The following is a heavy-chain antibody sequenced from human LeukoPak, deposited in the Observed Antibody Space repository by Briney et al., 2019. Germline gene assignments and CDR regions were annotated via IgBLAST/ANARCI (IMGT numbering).Heavy chain of an antibody. Sequence: SETLSLTCTVSGGSISSYYWSWIRQPPGKGLEWIGYIYYSGSTNYNPSLKSRVTISVDTSKNQFSLKLSSVTAADTAVYYCARLSPAGSEQQISFDYWGQGTLVTVSS. D-gene: IGHD6-13*01. J-gene: IGHJ4*02. V-gene: IGHV4-59*12. CDR2: IYYSGST. CDR1: GGSISSYY. CDR3: ARLSPAGSEQQISFDY.